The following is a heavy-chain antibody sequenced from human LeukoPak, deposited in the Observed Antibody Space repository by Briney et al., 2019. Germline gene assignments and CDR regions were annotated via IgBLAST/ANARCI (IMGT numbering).Heavy chain of an antibody. J-gene: IGHJ6*02. Sequence: GASVTVSCTASGYTFTGYYMHLVRQAPGQGLEWMGWINPNSGGTNYAQKFQGRVTMTRDTSISTAYMELSRLRSDDTAVYYCARNPGIAAIYYYYGMDVWGQGTTVTVSS. CDR2: INPNSGGT. V-gene: IGHV1-2*02. D-gene: IGHD6-13*01. CDR3: ARNPGIAAIYYYYGMDV. CDR1: GYTFTGYY.